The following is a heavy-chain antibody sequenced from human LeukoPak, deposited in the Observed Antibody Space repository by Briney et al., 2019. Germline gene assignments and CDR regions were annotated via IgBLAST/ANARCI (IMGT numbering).Heavy chain of an antibody. V-gene: IGHV3-30-3*01. CDR1: GLTFSSYA. D-gene: IGHD6-13*01. Sequence: GRSLRLSCAASGLTFSSYAMHWVRQAPGKGLEWVAVISYDGSNKYYADSVKGRFTISRDNSKNTLYLQMNSLRAEDTAVYYCARVHSSSWYGAFDIWGQGTMVTVSS. J-gene: IGHJ3*02. CDR2: ISYDGSNK. CDR3: ARVHSSSWYGAFDI.